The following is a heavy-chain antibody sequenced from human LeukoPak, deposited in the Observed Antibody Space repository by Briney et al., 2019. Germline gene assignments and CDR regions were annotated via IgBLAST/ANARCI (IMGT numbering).Heavy chain of an antibody. CDR2: IRSTGGST. J-gene: IGHJ4*02. V-gene: IGHV3-23*01. Sequence: GGALGLSCAASGFTFSSYAMSWVRQAPGKGLEWVSAIRSTGGSTNYADSVKGRFTISRDNSKNTLFLQMNSLRAEDTAVYYCAKDTLGYCTGGVCSHFDYWGQGTLVTVSS. CDR1: GFTFSSYA. D-gene: IGHD2-8*02. CDR3: AKDTLGYCTGGVCSHFDY.